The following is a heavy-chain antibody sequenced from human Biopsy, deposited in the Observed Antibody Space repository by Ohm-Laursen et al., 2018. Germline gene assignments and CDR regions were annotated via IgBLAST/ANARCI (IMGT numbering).Heavy chain of an antibody. V-gene: IGHV1-8*01. D-gene: IGHD3-22*01. J-gene: IGHJ4*02. CDR2: MNPNSGNT. CDR3: AREFNYDGGGSFNCDY. Sequence: SVKVSCKASGYTFTNYNVNWVRQATRQGLEWMGWMNPNSGNTGYAQKFQGRVTMTRNTSISTAYMELSSLTSVDTAVYYCAREFNYDGGGSFNCDYGGQGTRVTVSS. CDR1: GYTFTNYN.